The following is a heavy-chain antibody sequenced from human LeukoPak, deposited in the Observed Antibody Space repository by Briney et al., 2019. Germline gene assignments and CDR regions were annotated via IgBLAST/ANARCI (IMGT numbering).Heavy chain of an antibody. D-gene: IGHD4-17*01. Sequence: KPSETLSLTCTVSGYSISSGYYWGWIRQPPGKGLEWIGSIYHSGSTNHNPSLKSRVTISVDTSKNQFSLKLSSVTAADTAVYYCARVPTVTFFDYWGQGTLVTVSS. CDR2: IYHSGST. CDR1: GYSISSGYY. CDR3: ARVPTVTFFDY. V-gene: IGHV4-38-2*02. J-gene: IGHJ4*02.